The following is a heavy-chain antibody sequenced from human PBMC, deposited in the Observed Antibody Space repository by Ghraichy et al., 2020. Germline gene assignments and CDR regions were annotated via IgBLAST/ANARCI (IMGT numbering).Heavy chain of an antibody. V-gene: IGHV4-4*07. CDR3: ARDQGTWFGELYSYYYSGMDV. CDR2: IYTSGST. J-gene: IGHJ6*02. Sequence: SETLSLTCTVSGGSITTYYWSWIRQPAGKGLEWIGRIYTSGSTTYNPSLKSRVTMSVDTSKNQFSLKLSSVTAADTAVYYCARDQGTWFGELYSYYYSGMDVWGQGTTVTVSS. D-gene: IGHD3-10*01. CDR1: GGSITTYY.